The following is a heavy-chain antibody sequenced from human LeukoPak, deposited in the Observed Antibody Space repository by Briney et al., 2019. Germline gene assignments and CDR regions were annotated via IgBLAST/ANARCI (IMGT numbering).Heavy chain of an antibody. J-gene: IGHJ4*02. D-gene: IGHD1-7*01. CDR1: NGSISGYY. Sequence: PSETLSLTCTVSNGSISGYYWAWFRQPPGKGLEWIGYVYSNGRTKDNPSLRSRLRISVDTSNNQFSLRLTSVSAADTAIYYCARHSPFDDWNYDYWGQGALVTVSS. CDR2: VYSNGRT. CDR3: ARHSPFDDWNYDY. V-gene: IGHV4-59*08.